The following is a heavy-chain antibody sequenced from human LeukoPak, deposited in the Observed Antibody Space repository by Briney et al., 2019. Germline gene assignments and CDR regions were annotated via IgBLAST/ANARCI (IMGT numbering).Heavy chain of an antibody. Sequence: GGSLRLSCAASGFTFSNAWMSWVRQAPGKGLEWVGRIKSKTDGGTTGYAAPVKGRFTISRDDSKNTLYLQMNSLKTEDTAVYYCTTLYSYGFFDYWGQGTLVTVSS. D-gene: IGHD5-18*01. J-gene: IGHJ4*02. CDR3: TTLYSYGFFDY. CDR1: GFTFSNAW. CDR2: IKSKTDGGTT. V-gene: IGHV3-15*01.